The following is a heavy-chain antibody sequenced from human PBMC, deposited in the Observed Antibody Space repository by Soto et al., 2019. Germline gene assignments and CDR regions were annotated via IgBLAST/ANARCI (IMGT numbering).Heavy chain of an antibody. Sequence: EVHLVESGGGLVKPGGSLRLSCAVSGFTFSSCTMEWVRQAPGKGLEWVSSISPSSGHIYYADSVKGRFTISRDNAKNSLFLQMNSLRGEDTAVYYCSGCSGGACHKNYGMDVWGQGTTVTVSS. CDR1: GFTFSSCT. D-gene: IGHD2-15*01. V-gene: IGHV3-21*06. J-gene: IGHJ6*02. CDR3: SGCSGGACHKNYGMDV. CDR2: ISPSSGHI.